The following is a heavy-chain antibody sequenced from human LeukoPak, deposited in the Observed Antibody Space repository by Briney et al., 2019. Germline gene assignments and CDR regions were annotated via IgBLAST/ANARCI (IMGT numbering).Heavy chain of an antibody. V-gene: IGHV1-18*04. J-gene: IGHJ4*02. D-gene: IGHD1-26*01. CDR3: ARDSLVGATNLDY. Sequence: ASVKVSCKASAYTFTSYYMHWVRQAPGQGLEWMGWISAYNGNTNYAQKLQGRVTMTTDTSTSTAYMELRSLRSDDTAVYYCARDSLVGATNLDYWGQGTLVTVSS. CDR1: AYTFTSYY. CDR2: ISAYNGNT.